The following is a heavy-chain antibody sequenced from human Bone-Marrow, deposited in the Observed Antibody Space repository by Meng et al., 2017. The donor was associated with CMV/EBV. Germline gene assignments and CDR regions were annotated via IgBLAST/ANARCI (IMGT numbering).Heavy chain of an antibody. Sequence: ASVKVSCKASGYTFTGYYMHWVRQAPGQGLEWMGWINPNSGGTNYAQKFQGRVTMTRDTSISTAYMELSRLRSDDTAVFYCARGKLGGRGAFDIWGQGTMVTVSS. CDR3: ARGKLGGRGAFDI. D-gene: IGHD1-26*01. CDR2: INPNSGGT. V-gene: IGHV1-2*02. J-gene: IGHJ3*02. CDR1: GYTFTGYY.